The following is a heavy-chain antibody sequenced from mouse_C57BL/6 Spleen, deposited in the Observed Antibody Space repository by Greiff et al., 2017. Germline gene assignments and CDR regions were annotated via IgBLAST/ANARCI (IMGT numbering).Heavy chain of an antibody. CDR3: TRKGSYYDYDPFAY. V-gene: IGHV6-6*01. CDR2: IRNKANNHAT. J-gene: IGHJ3*01. CDR1: GFTFSDAW. D-gene: IGHD2-4*01. Sequence: EVKLQESGGGLVQPGGSMKLSCAASGFTFSDAWMDWVRQSPEKGLEWVAEIRNKANNHATYYAESVKGRFTISRDDSKSSVYLQMNSLRAEDTGIYYCTRKGSYYDYDPFAYWGQGTLVTVSA.